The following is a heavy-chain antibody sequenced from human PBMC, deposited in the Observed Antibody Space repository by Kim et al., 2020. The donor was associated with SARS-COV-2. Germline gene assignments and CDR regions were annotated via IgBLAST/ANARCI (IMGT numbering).Heavy chain of an antibody. V-gene: IGHV4-34*01. CDR2: INHSGST. CDR3: AREYSNYSTYYYGMDV. CDR1: GGSFSGYY. J-gene: IGHJ6*02. D-gene: IGHD4-4*01. Sequence: SETLSLTCAVYGGSFSGYYWSWIRQPPGKGLEWIGEINHSGSTNYNPSLKSRVTISVDTSKNQFSLKLSSVTAADTAVYYCAREYSNYSTYYYGMDVWGQGTTVTVSS.